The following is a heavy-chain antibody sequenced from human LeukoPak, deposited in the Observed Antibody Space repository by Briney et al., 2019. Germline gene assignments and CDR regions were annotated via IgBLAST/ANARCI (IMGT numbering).Heavy chain of an antibody. CDR3: AKDTLEQWLVGCLDY. CDR2: IRYDGSNK. J-gene: IGHJ4*02. D-gene: IGHD6-19*01. Sequence: AGGSLRLSCAASGFTFSSYGMHWVRQAPGKGLEWVAFIRYDGSNKYYADSVKGRFTISRDNSKNTLYLQMNSLRAEDTAVYYCAKDTLEQWLVGCLDYWGQGTLVTVSS. CDR1: GFTFSSYG. V-gene: IGHV3-30*02.